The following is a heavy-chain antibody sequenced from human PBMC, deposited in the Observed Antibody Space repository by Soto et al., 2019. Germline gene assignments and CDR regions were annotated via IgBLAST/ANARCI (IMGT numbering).Heavy chain of an antibody. Sequence: SETLSLTCTVSGGSISSSSYSWGWIRQPPGKGLEWIGNIYYTGSTDYNPSLKSRITLSIDTSKNQFSLNLNSVTAADTAVFYCARRGDAYNYRWWFDLWGRGTLVTAS. D-gene: IGHD3-16*02. V-gene: IGHV4-39*01. J-gene: IGHJ2*01. CDR2: IYYTGST. CDR1: GGSISSSSYS. CDR3: ARRGDAYNYRWWFDL.